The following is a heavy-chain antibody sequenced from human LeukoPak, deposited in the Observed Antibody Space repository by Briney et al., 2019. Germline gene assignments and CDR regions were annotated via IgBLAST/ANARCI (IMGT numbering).Heavy chain of an antibody. Sequence: GGSLRLSCAASGLTVSSNYMTWVRQAPGKGLQWVEIIRSDSGTDYADSVKSGFTISRDSSHNTVFLQMNSLRVEDTGVYYCAREINRRLQYYVLNLWGRGTTVTVSS. D-gene: IGHD2-15*01. J-gene: IGHJ6*02. CDR3: AREINRRLQYYVLNL. CDR1: GLTVSSNY. V-gene: IGHV3-66*01. CDR2: IRSDSGT.